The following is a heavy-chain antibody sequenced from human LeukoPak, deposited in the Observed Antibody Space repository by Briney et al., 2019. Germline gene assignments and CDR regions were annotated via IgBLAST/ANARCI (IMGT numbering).Heavy chain of an antibody. J-gene: IGHJ4*02. CDR2: IYHSGST. CDR1: GGSISSGGYS. Sequence: SETLSLTCAVSGGSISSGGYSWSWIRQPPGKGLEWIGYIYHSGSTYYNPSLKSRVTISVDRSKNQFSLKLSSVTAADTAVYYCARVGRDYYDSSGFDYWGQGTLVTVSS. D-gene: IGHD3-22*01. V-gene: IGHV4-30-2*01. CDR3: ARVGRDYYDSSGFDY.